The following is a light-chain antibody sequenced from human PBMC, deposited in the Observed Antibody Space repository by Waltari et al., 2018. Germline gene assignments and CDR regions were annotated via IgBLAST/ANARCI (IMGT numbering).Light chain of an antibody. V-gene: IGKV3-15*01. CDR1: QSVSST. J-gene: IGKJ3*01. Sequence: EIVMTQSPASLSVSPGERATLSCRASQSVSSTLAWYQQKPGQAPRLLIYGASTGATGIPARFSGSGSGTEFTLTISDLQSEDFAVYYCQQYNNWPPFTFGPGTKVDIK. CDR3: QQYNNWPPFT. CDR2: GAS.